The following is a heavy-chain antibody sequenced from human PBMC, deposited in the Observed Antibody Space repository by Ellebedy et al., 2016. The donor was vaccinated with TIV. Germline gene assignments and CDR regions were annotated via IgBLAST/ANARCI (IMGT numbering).Heavy chain of an antibody. CDR3: VRDRNYPNDVFDL. D-gene: IGHD5-24*01. Sequence: GESLKISCAASGFTFSNYAMGWVRQAPGRGPEWVSTITANGLTTWYADSVKGRFTISRDNSKSTVSLQMYSLRAEDTAPYYCVRDRNYPNDVFDLWGQGTMVTVSS. V-gene: IGHV3-23*01. J-gene: IGHJ3*01. CDR2: ITANGLTT. CDR1: GFTFSNYA.